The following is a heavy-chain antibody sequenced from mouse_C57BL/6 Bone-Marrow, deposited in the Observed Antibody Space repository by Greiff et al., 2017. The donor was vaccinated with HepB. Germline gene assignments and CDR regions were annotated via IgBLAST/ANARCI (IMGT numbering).Heavy chain of an antibody. V-gene: IGHV1-26*01. Sequence: EVQLQQSGPELVKPGASVKISCKASGYTFTDYYMNWVKQSHGKSLEWIGDINPNNGGTSYNQKFKGKATLTVDKSSSTAYMELRSLTAEDSAVYYCARGGLQRSWFAYWGQGTLVTVSA. CDR2: INPNNGGT. CDR3: ARGGLQRSWFAY. J-gene: IGHJ3*01. CDR1: GYTFTDYY. D-gene: IGHD1-1*01.